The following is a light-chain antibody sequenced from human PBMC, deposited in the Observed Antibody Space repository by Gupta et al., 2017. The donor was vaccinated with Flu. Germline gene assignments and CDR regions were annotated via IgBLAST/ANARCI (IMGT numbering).Light chain of an antibody. CDR2: KAS. CDR3: QQYDSYSLT. Sequence: PSTLSASVGDRVTITCRASQSIRSWLAWYRQKPGKAPNLLIYKASSLESGVPSRFSGSGSGTEFTLTISSLQPDDFATYYCQQYDSYSLTFGGGTEVEIK. V-gene: IGKV1-5*03. J-gene: IGKJ4*01. CDR1: QSIRSW.